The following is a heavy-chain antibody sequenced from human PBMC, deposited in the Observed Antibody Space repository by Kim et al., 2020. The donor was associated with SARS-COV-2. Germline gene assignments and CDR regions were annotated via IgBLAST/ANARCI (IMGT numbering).Heavy chain of an antibody. CDR2: FDPEDGET. D-gene: IGHD6-6*01. J-gene: IGHJ5*02. CDR1: GYTLTELS. V-gene: IGHV1-24*01. CDR3: ATTTAFSSSSWFDP. Sequence: ASVKVSCKVSGYTLTELSMHWVRQAPGKGLEWMGGFDPEDGETIYAQKFQGRVTMTEDTSTDTAYMELSSLRSEDTVVYYCATTTAFSSSSWFDPWGQGTLVTVSS.